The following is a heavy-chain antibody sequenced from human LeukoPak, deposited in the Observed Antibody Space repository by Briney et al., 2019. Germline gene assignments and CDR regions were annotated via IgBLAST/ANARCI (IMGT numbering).Heavy chain of an antibody. D-gene: IGHD7-27*01. J-gene: IGHJ4*02. CDR3: VGGAPNWGFDF. CDR1: GYTFTSYD. V-gene: IGHV1-8*01. Sequence: EASVKVSCKASGYTFTSYDINWVRQATGQGFEWMGWMSPSTGNTGYAQKFQGRVTMTRYTSVSTVYMELSSLRSEDTAGYYCVGGAPNWGFDFWGQGTLVTVSS. CDR2: MSPSTGNT.